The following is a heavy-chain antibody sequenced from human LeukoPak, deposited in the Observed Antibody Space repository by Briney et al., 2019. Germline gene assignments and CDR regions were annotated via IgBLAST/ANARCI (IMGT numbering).Heavy chain of an antibody. CDR1: GGTFSSYA. Sequence: ASVKVSCKASGGTFSSYAISWVRQAPGQGLEWMGGIIPIFGTANYAQKFQGRVTITTDESTSTAYMELSSLRSEDTAVYYCARVPFSVPAAIGAFDIWGQGPMVTVSA. CDR3: ARVPFSVPAAIGAFDI. V-gene: IGHV1-69*05. J-gene: IGHJ3*02. CDR2: IIPIFGTA. D-gene: IGHD2-2*01.